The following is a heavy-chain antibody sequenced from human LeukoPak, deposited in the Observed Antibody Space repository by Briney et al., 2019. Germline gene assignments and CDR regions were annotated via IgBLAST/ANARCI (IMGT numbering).Heavy chain of an antibody. V-gene: IGHV4-59*11. J-gene: IGHJ4*02. CDR1: GGSISSHY. CDR3: AREFKSLVEY. Sequence: SETLSLTCTVSGGSISSHYWSWIRQPPGKGLEWIGYIYYSGSTNYNPSLKSRVTISVDTSKNQFSLKLGSVTAADTAVYYCAREFKSLVEYWGQGTLVTVSS. D-gene: IGHD6-6*01. CDR2: IYYSGST.